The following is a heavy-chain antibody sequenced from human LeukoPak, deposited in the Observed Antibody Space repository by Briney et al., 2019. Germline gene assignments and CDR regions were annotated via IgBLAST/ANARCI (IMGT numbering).Heavy chain of an antibody. V-gene: IGHV3-23*01. CDR3: ASRPPSETYFAVFDY. D-gene: IGHD1-26*01. CDR2: ITGSGGST. Sequence: GGSLRLSCVASGLTFSGHAMTWVRQTPGKGLEWVSGITGSGGSTYHAESVKGRFTISRDNSKNTLYLQMNNLRAEDTAVYYCASRPPSETYFAVFDYWGQGTLVTVSS. CDR1: GLTFSGHA. J-gene: IGHJ4*02.